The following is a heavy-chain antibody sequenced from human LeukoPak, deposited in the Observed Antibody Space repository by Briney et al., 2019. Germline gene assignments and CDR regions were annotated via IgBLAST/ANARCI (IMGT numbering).Heavy chain of an antibody. D-gene: IGHD2-21*01. CDR2: ITSSSSII. CDR1: GFTFSSYA. Sequence: PGGSLRLSCAASGFTFSSYAMHWVRQAPGKGLEWVSFITSSSSIIYYADSVKGRFTISRDNAKNSLYLQMNSLRDEDTAVYYCTRDLFNAFDIWGQGTMVTVSS. CDR3: TRDLFNAFDI. V-gene: IGHV3-48*02. J-gene: IGHJ3*02.